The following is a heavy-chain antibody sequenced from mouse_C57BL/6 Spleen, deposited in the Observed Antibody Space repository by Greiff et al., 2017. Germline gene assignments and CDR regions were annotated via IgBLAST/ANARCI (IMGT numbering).Heavy chain of an antibody. CDR1: GFTFSDFY. CDR2: SRNKANDYTT. J-gene: IGHJ2*01. CDR3: ARGSAIAYYFDY. Sequence: EVKLMESGGGLVQSGRSLRLSCATSGFTFSDFYMEWVRQAPGKGLEWIAASRNKANDYTTEYSASVKGRFIVSRDTSQSILYLQMNALRAEDTAIYYCARGSAIAYYFDYWGQGTTLTVSS. V-gene: IGHV7-1*01. D-gene: IGHD6-1*01.